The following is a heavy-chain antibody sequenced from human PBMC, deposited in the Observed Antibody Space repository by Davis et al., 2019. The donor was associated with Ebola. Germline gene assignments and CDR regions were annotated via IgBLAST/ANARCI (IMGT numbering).Heavy chain of an antibody. Sequence: GSLRLSCTVSGGSISSSSYYWGWIRQPPGKGLEWIGSIYYSGSTYYNPSLKSRVTISGDTSKNQFSLKLSSVTAADTAMYYCASGYSPYYFDYWGQGTLVTVSS. J-gene: IGHJ4*02. CDR1: GGSISSSSYY. V-gene: IGHV4-39*01. D-gene: IGHD2-15*01. CDR2: IYYSGST. CDR3: ASGYSPYYFDY.